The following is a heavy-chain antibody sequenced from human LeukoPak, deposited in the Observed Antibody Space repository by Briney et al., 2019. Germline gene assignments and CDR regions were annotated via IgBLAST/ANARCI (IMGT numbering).Heavy chain of an antibody. J-gene: IGHJ4*02. CDR2: IRGSGGST. CDR1: GFTFSSYG. CDR3: AKDVVPAAIEPYYFDY. D-gene: IGHD2-2*01. V-gene: IGHV3-23*01. Sequence: PGGSLRLSCAASGFTFSSYGMSWVRQAPGKGLEWVSAIRGSGGSTYYADSVKGRFTISRDNSKNTLYLQMNSLRAEDTAVYYCAKDVVPAAIEPYYFDYWGQGTLVTVSS.